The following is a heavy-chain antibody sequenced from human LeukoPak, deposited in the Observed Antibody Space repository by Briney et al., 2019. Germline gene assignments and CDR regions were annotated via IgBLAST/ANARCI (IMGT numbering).Heavy chain of an antibody. CDR1: GFTFSRSA. D-gene: IGHD3-9*01. CDR3: AKRDRLVRDAFDI. Sequence: GGSLRLSCAASGFTFSRSAMSWVRQAPAKGLEWVSGISESGGVTYYVDSVKGRFTISRDTSKNTVYLQMNSLRAEDTAVYYCAKRDRLVRDAFDIWGQGTMVTVSS. CDR2: ISESGGVT. J-gene: IGHJ3*02. V-gene: IGHV3-23*01.